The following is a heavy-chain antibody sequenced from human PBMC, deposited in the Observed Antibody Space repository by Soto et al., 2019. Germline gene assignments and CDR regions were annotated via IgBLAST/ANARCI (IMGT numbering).Heavy chain of an antibody. Sequence: SETLSLTCTVSGGSISSYYWSWIRQPPGKGLEWIGYIYYSGSTNYNPSLKSRVTISVDTSKNQFSLKLSSVTAADTAVYYCAGLYGEGISYGNWFDPWGQGTLVTVSS. D-gene: IGHD5-18*01. CDR1: GGSISSYY. J-gene: IGHJ5*02. CDR3: AGLYGEGISYGNWFDP. CDR2: IYYSGST. V-gene: IGHV4-59*01.